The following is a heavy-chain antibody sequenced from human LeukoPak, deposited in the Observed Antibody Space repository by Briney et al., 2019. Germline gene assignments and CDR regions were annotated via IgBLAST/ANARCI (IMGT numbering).Heavy chain of an antibody. CDR2: IYHSGST. Sequence: PSETLSLTCTVSGGSISSGNYYWSWIRQHPGKGLEWIGEIYHSGSTNYNPSLKSRVTISVDKSKNQFSLKLSSVTAADTAVYYCARGYYDILTGYYFDYWGQGTLVTVSS. CDR3: ARGYYDILTGYYFDY. CDR1: GGSISSGNYY. J-gene: IGHJ4*02. V-gene: IGHV4-39*07. D-gene: IGHD3-9*01.